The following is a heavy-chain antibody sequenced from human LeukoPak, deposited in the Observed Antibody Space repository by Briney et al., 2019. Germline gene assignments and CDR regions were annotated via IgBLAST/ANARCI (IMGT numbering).Heavy chain of an antibody. CDR2: INPNSGGT. Sequence: ASVKVSCKASGYTFTGYYMHWVRQAPGQGLEWMGWINPNSGGTNYAQKFQGRVTMTRDTSISTAYMELSRLTSDDTAVYYCARRITGTTSDSSDYWGQGTLVYVSS. CDR3: ARRITGTTSDSSDY. J-gene: IGHJ4*02. V-gene: IGHV1-2*02. CDR1: GYTFTGYY. D-gene: IGHD1-20*01.